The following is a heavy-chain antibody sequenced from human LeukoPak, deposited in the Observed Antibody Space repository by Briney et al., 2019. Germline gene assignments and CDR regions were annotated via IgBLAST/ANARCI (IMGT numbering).Heavy chain of an antibody. CDR2: IDPSDSYT. Sequence: GESLKISCKGSGYSFTSFWISWVRQMPGKGLEGMGRIDPSDSYTNYSPSFQGHVTISADKSISTAYLQCSSLKASDPAMYYCARHGGAAYYYGMDVWGKGPTVTVSS. CDR1: GYSFTSFW. V-gene: IGHV5-10-1*01. J-gene: IGHJ6*04. CDR3: ARHGGAAYYYGMDV. D-gene: IGHD6-13*01.